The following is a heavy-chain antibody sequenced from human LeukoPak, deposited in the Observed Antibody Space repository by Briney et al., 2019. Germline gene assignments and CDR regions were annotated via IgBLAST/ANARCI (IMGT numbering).Heavy chain of an antibody. Sequence: SGTLSLTCAVSGGSIKSNNWWSWVRQPPGKGLEWIGEIYHSGSTNYNPSLESRVTVSVDKSKNQFSLDLTSVTAADTAVYYCAREGAVTSFDYWGQGTLVTVSS. CDR2: IYHSGST. V-gene: IGHV4-4*02. CDR1: GGSIKSNNW. CDR3: AREGAVTSFDY. J-gene: IGHJ4*02. D-gene: IGHD6-19*01.